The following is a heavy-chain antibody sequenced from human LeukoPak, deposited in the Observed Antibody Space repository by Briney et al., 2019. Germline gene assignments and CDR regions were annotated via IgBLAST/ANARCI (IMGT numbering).Heavy chain of an antibody. J-gene: IGHJ4*02. Sequence: SETLSLTCTVSGGSISSSSYYWGWIRQPPGKGLEWIGYIYYSGSTNYNPSLKSRVTISVDTSKNQFSLKLSSVTAADTAVYYCARHYCSGGSCYDYWGQGTLVTVSS. CDR2: IYYSGST. V-gene: IGHV4-61*05. CDR1: GGSISSSSYY. CDR3: ARHYCSGGSCYDY. D-gene: IGHD2-15*01.